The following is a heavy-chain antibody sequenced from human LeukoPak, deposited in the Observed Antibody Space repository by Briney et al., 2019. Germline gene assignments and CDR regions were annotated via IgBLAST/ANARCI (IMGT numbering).Heavy chain of an antibody. Sequence: ASVKLFCKASGYNFSSYYIQWVRQDPGQGLEWMGLLNPSRGTTAYAPKFQGRVTMTRDTSSNTVYMELRGLRSDDTAIYYCARDATRGIGGSYDLDFWGQGSLVTVSS. CDR2: LNPSRGTT. V-gene: IGHV1-46*01. D-gene: IGHD3-16*01. CDR1: GYNFSSYY. J-gene: IGHJ4*02. CDR3: ARDATRGIGGSYDLDF.